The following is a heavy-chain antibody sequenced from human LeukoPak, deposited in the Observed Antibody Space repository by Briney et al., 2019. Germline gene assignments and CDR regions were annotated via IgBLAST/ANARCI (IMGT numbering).Heavy chain of an antibody. CDR2: ISGSGGST. CDR3: AKGTSMAFYYFDY. V-gene: IGHV3-23*01. Sequence: GGSLRLSCAASGFIFSTYAMSWVRQAPGRGLEWVSAISGSGGSTYYADSVKGRFTISRDNSKNTLYLQVNSLRAEDTAVYYCAKGTSMAFYYFDYWGQGTLVTVSS. CDR1: GFIFSTYA. J-gene: IGHJ4*02. D-gene: IGHD5-18*01.